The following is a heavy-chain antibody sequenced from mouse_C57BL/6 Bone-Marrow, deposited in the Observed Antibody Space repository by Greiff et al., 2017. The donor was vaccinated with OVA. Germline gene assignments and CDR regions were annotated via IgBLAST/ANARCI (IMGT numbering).Heavy chain of an antibody. J-gene: IGHJ2*01. D-gene: IGHD1-1*01. CDR2: IYPGSGST. CDR1: GYTFTSYW. V-gene: IGHV1-55*01. Sequence: QVQLQQPGAELVKPGASVKMSCKASGYTFTSYWITWVKQRPGQGLEWIGDIYPGSGSTNYNEKFKSKATLTVDTSSSTAYMQFSSLTSEDSAVYYCARRDYGSSPYYFDYWGQGTTLTVSS. CDR3: ARRDYGSSPYYFDY.